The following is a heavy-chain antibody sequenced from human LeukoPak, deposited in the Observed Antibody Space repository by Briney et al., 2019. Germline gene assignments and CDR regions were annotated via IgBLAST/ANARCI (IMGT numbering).Heavy chain of an antibody. CDR2: IYYSGST. V-gene: IGHV4-59*01. J-gene: IGHJ4*02. CDR1: GGSISSYY. CDR3: ARERGYCSSTSCPLFDY. Sequence: SETLSLTCTVSGGSISSYYWSWIRQPPGKGLEWIGYIYYSGSTNYNPSLKSRVTISVDTSKNQFSMKLSSVTAGDTAVYYCARERGYCSSTSCPLFDYWGQGTLVTVSS. D-gene: IGHD2-2*01.